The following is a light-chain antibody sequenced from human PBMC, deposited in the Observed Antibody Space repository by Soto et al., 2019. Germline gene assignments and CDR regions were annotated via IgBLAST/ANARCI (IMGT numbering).Light chain of an antibody. CDR1: QSLSSNF. CDR2: GAS. CDR3: QQHGNSPPT. V-gene: IGKV3-20*01. J-gene: IGKJ4*01. Sequence: EIVLTQSPGTLSLSPGERATLSCRASQSLSSNFLAWYQHKPGQAPRLLIYGASSRATAIPDRFSGSGSGTDFTLSISRLEPEDFAVYYCQQHGNSPPTFGGGTKVEIK.